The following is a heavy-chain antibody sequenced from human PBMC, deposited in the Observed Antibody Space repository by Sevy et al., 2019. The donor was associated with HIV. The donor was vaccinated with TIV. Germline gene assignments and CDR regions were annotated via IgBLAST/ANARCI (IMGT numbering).Heavy chain of an antibody. CDR2: IGTDGDA. Sequence: QAGGSLRLSCAASGFSLSNNDMHWVRQVTGQSLEWVSVIGTDGDAKYAGSVKGRFTISRENAKNSLYLQMNSLGVGDTAVYYCVRGSFSRRSFLYMDVWGKGTTVTVSS. CDR1: GFSLSNND. J-gene: IGHJ6*03. CDR3: VRGSFSRRSFLYMDV. V-gene: IGHV3-13*01.